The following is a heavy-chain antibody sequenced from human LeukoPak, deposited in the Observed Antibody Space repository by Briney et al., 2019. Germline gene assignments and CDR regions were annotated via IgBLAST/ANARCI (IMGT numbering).Heavy chain of an antibody. V-gene: IGHV3-23*01. CDR3: AKAASLLQWFGGGSGYFDL. Sequence: GGSLRLSCAASGLIFTSYAMSWVRQAPGKGLEWVSVISASGGSSYYANSVKGRFTISRDNSKNTVYLEMNSLRAEDTAVYYCAKAASLLQWFGGGSGYFDLWGQGTPVTVSS. D-gene: IGHD3-10*01. J-gene: IGHJ4*02. CDR2: ISASGGSS. CDR1: GLIFTSYA.